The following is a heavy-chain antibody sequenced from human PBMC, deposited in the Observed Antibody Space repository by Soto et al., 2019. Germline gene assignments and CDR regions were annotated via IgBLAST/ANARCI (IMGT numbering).Heavy chain of an antibody. Sequence: SETLSLTCAVSGGSMSSGGYSWSWIRQPPGKGLEWIGYIYHSGSTYYNPSLKSRVTISVDRSKNQFSLKLSSVTAADTAVYYCARANWNQNYHFDYWGQGTLVTVS. D-gene: IGHD1-1*01. V-gene: IGHV4-30-2*01. CDR2: IYHSGST. CDR1: GGSMSSGGYS. J-gene: IGHJ4*02. CDR3: ARANWNQNYHFDY.